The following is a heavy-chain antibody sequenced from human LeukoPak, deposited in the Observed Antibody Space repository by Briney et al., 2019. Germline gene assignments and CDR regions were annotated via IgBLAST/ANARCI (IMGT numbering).Heavy chain of an antibody. CDR3: ARGSYCGGDCYGWVDP. V-gene: IGHV1-8*01. D-gene: IGHD2-21*01. Sequence: ASVKVSCKASGYTFTSYDINWVRQATGQGLEWMGWMNPNSGNTGYAQKFQGRVTMTRNTSISTAYMELSSLRSEDTAVYYCARGSYCGGDCYGWVDPWGQGTLVTVSS. CDR2: MNPNSGNT. CDR1: GYTFTSYD. J-gene: IGHJ5*02.